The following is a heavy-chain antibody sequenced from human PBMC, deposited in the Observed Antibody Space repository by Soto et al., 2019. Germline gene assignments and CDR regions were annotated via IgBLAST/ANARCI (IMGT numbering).Heavy chain of an antibody. J-gene: IGHJ5*02. CDR1: GYTFTSYY. CDR2: INPSGGST. D-gene: IGHD2-2*01. Sequence: QVQLVQSGAEVKKPGASVKVSCKASGYTFTSYYMHRVRQAPGQGLEWMGIINPSGGSTSYAQKFQGRVTLTRETSTSTVYMELSSLRSEDTAVYYCASGGGGIVVVPAAMTFDPWGQGTLVTVSS. CDR3: ASGGGGIVVVPAAMTFDP. V-gene: IGHV1-46*03.